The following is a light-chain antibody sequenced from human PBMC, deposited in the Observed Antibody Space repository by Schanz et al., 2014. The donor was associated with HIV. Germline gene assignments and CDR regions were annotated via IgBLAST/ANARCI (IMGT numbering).Light chain of an antibody. CDR2: GAS. CDR3: QQYGVSPPWT. CDR1: QSVNSNF. J-gene: IGKJ1*01. V-gene: IGKV3-20*01. Sequence: EIVLTQSPGTLSLSPGERATLSCRASQSVNSNFLGWYQQKPGQAPRLLIFGASNRATGTPDRFSGSGSGTDFTLTISGLEPQDFAVYYCQQYGVSPPWTFGQGTKVEVK.